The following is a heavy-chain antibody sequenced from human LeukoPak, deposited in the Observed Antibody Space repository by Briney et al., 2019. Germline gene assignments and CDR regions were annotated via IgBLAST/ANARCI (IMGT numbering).Heavy chain of an antibody. CDR2: IRSKTYGGTT. J-gene: IGHJ4*02. CDR1: EFTFGNSC. D-gene: IGHD6-13*01. Sequence: GGSLRPSCTVSEFTFGNSCMSWVRQAPGKGLEWVGFIRSKTYGGTTQYAASVKGRFVISRDDSISIAYLQMNSLKASDTAMYYCARIDRGSSWTETPRPVDFWGQGTLVTVSS. CDR3: ARIDRGSSWTETPRPVDF. V-gene: IGHV3-49*04.